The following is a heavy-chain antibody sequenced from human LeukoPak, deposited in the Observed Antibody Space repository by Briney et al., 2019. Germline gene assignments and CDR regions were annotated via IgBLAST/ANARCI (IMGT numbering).Heavy chain of an antibody. V-gene: IGHV3-7*03. Sequence: GGSLRLSCVASGFTFSSYWMSWVRQAPGKGLEWVANIKQDGSEKYYVDSVKGRFTISRDNAKNSLYLQMNSLRAEDTAVYYCARDRYGDPLFDYWGQGTLVTVSS. CDR2: IKQDGSEK. CDR1: GFTFSSYW. D-gene: IGHD4-17*01. J-gene: IGHJ4*02. CDR3: ARDRYGDPLFDY.